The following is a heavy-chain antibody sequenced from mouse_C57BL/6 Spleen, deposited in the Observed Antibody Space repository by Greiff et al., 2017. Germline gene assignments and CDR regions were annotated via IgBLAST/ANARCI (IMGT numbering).Heavy chain of an antibody. Sequence: EVQLQQSGPELVKPGASVKISCKASGYTFTDYYMNWVKQSHGKSLEWIGDINPNNGGTSYNQKFKGKATLTVDKSSSTAYMELRSLTSEDSAVYYCARKEITTVVRIDYWGQGTSVTVSS. CDR3: ARKEITTVVRIDY. J-gene: IGHJ4*01. CDR2: INPNNGGT. V-gene: IGHV1-26*01. D-gene: IGHD1-1*01. CDR1: GYTFTDYY.